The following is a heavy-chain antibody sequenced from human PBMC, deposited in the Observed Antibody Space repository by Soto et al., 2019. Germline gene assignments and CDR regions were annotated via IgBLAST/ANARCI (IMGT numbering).Heavy chain of an antibody. CDR2: ISGSGGDT. V-gene: IGHV3-23*01. J-gene: IGHJ4*02. CDR3: AKFGMATTKRSPPYYIDY. D-gene: IGHD1-1*01. Sequence: WSLRLSCAASGFTFNNYAMSWVRQAPGKGLEWVSSISGSGGDTYYADSVKGRFTFSRDNSKNTLYLQMNSLRAEDTAVYYCAKFGMATTKRSPPYYIDYWGQGALVTVSS. CDR1: GFTFNNYA.